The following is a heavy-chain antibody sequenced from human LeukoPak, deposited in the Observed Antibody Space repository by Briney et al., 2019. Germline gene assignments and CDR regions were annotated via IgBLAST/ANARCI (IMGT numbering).Heavy chain of an antibody. Sequence: ASVKVSCKAFGYTFTSYAMHWVRQAPGQRLEWMGWINAGNGNTKYSQEFQGRVTITRDTSASTAYMELSSLRSEDMAVYYCARGAGSYYYMDVWGKGTTVTVSS. CDR3: ARGAGSYYYMDV. CDR1: GYTFTSYA. J-gene: IGHJ6*03. V-gene: IGHV1-3*03. CDR2: INAGNGNT.